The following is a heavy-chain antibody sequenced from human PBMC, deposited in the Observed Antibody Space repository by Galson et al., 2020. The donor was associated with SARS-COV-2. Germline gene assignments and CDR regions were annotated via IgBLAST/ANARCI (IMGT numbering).Heavy chain of an antibody. V-gene: IGHV3-30*18. CDR3: AKDSYYDFWSGLPPLDY. Sequence: GGSLRLSCAASGFTFSSYGMHWVRQAPGKGLEWVAVISYDGSNKYYADSVKGRFTISRDNSKNTLYLQMNSLRAEDTAVYCCAKDSYYDFWSGLPPLDYWGQGTLVTVSS. CDR1: GFTFSSYG. D-gene: IGHD3-3*01. CDR2: ISYDGSNK. J-gene: IGHJ4*02.